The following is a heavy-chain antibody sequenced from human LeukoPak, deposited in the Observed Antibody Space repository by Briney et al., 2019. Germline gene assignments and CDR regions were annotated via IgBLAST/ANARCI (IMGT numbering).Heavy chain of an antibody. CDR2: ISDYNGNT. D-gene: IGHD1-26*01. CDR1: GYTFTSYG. CDR3: ARDALGGSYRFDY. Sequence: ASVKVSCKASGYTFTSYGISWVRQALGQGLEWMGWISDYNGNTNYAQKLQGRVTMTTDTSTSTAYMGLRSLRSDDTAVYYCARDALGGSYRFDYWGQGTLVTVSS. V-gene: IGHV1-18*01. J-gene: IGHJ4*02.